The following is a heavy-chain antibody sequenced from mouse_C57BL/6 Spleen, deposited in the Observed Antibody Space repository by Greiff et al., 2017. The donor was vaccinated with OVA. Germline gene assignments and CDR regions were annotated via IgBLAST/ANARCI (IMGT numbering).Heavy chain of an antibody. CDR3: ARHPLITTVVADAMDY. CDR1: GFTFSSYG. Sequence: EVHLVESGGDLVKPGGSLKLSCAASGFTFSSYGMSWVRQTPDKRLEWVATISSGGSYTYYPDSVKGRFTISRDNAKNTLYLQMSSLKSEDTAMYYCARHPLITTVVADAMDYWGQGTSVTVSS. CDR2: ISSGGSYT. J-gene: IGHJ4*01. D-gene: IGHD1-1*01. V-gene: IGHV5-6*01.